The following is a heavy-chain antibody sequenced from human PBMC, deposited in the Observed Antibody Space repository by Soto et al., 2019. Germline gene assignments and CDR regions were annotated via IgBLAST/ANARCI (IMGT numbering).Heavy chain of an antibody. CDR2: INASNRTT. Sequence: SVKVSCKASGGTFSSYAISWVRQAPGQGLEWMGWINASNRTTNYAQKFQGRVTITRDTSASTAYMELSSLRSEDTAVYYCARGLGLYYFDYWGQGTLVTVSS. J-gene: IGHJ4*02. CDR1: GGTFSSYA. D-gene: IGHD1-26*01. V-gene: IGHV1-69*05. CDR3: ARGLGLYYFDY.